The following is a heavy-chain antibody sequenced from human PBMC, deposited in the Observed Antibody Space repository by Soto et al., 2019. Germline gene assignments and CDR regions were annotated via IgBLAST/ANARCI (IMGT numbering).Heavy chain of an antibody. J-gene: IGHJ6*02. Sequence: PGESLKISCKGSGYSFTSYWIGWVRQMPGKGLEWMGIIYPGDSDTRYSPSFQGQVTISADKSISTAYLQWSSLKASDTAMYYCARQRGEQWLGNNDYYYGMDVWGQGTTVTVSS. CDR1: GYSFTSYW. CDR2: IYPGDSDT. V-gene: IGHV5-51*01. D-gene: IGHD6-19*01. CDR3: ARQRGEQWLGNNDYYYGMDV.